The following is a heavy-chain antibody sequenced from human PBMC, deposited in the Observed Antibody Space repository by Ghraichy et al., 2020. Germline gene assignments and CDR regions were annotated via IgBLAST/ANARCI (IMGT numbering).Heavy chain of an antibody. CDR2: ISTTSSDI. Sequence: GGSLRLSCTASGFTFSNYNMNWVRQAPGKGLEWVSSISTTSSDIYYGDSVKGRFTISRDNAKNSLYLQMNSLRAEDTAMYYCASEAVAGAEYFQHWGRGTLVTVSS. J-gene: IGHJ1*01. CDR1: GFTFSNYN. CDR3: ASEAVAGAEYFQH. V-gene: IGHV3-21*06. D-gene: IGHD6-19*01.